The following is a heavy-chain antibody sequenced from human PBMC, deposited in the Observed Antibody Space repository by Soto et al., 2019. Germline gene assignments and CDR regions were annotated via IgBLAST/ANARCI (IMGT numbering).Heavy chain of an antibody. Sequence: QVQLVQSGAEVKKPGSSVKVSCKASGGTFSSYTISWVRQAPGQGPEWMGRIIPILGIANYAQKFQGRVTITADKSTSTAYMELSSLRSEDTAVYYCARHLEVATIGALDYCGQGTLVTVSS. CDR2: IIPILGIA. J-gene: IGHJ4*02. CDR1: GGTFSSYT. V-gene: IGHV1-69*02. CDR3: ARHLEVATIGALDY. D-gene: IGHD5-12*01.